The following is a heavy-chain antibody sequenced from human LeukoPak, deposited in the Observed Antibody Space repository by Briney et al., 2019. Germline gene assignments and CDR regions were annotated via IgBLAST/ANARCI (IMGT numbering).Heavy chain of an antibody. Sequence: AGGSLRLSCAASGFTFSTHGIHWVRQAPGKGLEWVSVISYDGHSKYYADSVKGRFTISRDNAKNTVSLQMNGLTPEDTAVYYCAKEFCQGSCSQDYFDYWGQGTLVTVSS. D-gene: IGHD2-15*01. V-gene: IGHV3-30*18. J-gene: IGHJ4*02. CDR1: GFTFSTHG. CDR3: AKEFCQGSCSQDYFDY. CDR2: ISYDGHSK.